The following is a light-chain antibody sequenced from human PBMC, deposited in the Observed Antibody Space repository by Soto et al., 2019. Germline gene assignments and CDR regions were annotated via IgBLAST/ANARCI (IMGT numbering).Light chain of an antibody. CDR3: QQYISYWT. CDR1: QSISTW. Sequence: DIQMTQSPSTLSASVGDRVTISCRASQSISTWLAWYQHKPGKAPNLLIYDASSLETGVPSRFSGSGSGTDFTLTISSLQPDDFATYYCQQYISYWTFGQGTKVEIK. CDR2: DAS. V-gene: IGKV1-5*01. J-gene: IGKJ1*01.